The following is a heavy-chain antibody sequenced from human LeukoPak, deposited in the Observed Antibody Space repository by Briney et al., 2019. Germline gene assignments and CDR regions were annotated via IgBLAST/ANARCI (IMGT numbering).Heavy chain of an antibody. J-gene: IGHJ4*02. Sequence: ASVKVSCKASGYTFTNYDISWVRQAPGQELEWMGWISGYNGNTNYAQKLQGRVTMTTDTSTSTAYMELRSLRSDDTAVYYCARAETSGWFYFDYWGQGTLVTVSS. CDR1: GYTFTNYD. V-gene: IGHV1-18*01. CDR3: ARAETSGWFYFDY. D-gene: IGHD6-19*01. CDR2: ISGYNGNT.